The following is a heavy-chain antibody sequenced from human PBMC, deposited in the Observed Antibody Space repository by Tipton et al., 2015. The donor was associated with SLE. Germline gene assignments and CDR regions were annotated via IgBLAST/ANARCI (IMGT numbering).Heavy chain of an antibody. J-gene: IGHJ4*02. V-gene: IGHV4-30-2*01. CDR2: IYHSGRT. D-gene: IGHD1-7*01. CDR1: GFSISSGGYS. Sequence: LRLSCAVSGFSISSGGYSWSWIRQPPGKGLEWIGYIYHSGRTYYNPSLESRVTMSVDKSMSQFSLKRSSVTPADTAIYYCARGSWNYQSYWGQGTLVTVSS. CDR3: ARGSWNYQSY.